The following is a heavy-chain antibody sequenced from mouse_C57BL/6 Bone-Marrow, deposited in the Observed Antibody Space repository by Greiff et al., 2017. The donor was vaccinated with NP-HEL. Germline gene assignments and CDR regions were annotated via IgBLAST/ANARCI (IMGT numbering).Heavy chain of an antibody. V-gene: IGHV1-82*01. D-gene: IGHD1-1*01. CDR1: GYAFSSSW. CDR3: ARALRYPDY. J-gene: IGHJ2*01. CDR2: IYPGDGDT. Sequence: VKLQESGPELVKPGASVKISCKASGYAFSSSWMNWVKQRPGKGLEWIGRIYPGDGDTNYNGKFKGKATLTADKSSSTAYMQLSSLTSEDSAVYFCARALRYPDYWGQGTTLTVSS.